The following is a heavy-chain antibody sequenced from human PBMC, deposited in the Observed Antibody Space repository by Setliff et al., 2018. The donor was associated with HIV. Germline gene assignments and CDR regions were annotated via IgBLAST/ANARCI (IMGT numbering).Heavy chain of an antibody. D-gene: IGHD2-21*02. Sequence: PSETLSLTCAVSGDSIGTYSWHWLRQPPGKGLEWIGYIYGSGSTGYNPSLTSRVTMSTDTPNNRFALKLTSVTAADTAVYYCARLSGDYYYFDYWGQGTLVTVSS. CDR2: IYGSGST. CDR3: ARLSGDYYYFDY. J-gene: IGHJ4*02. CDR1: GDSIGTYS. V-gene: IGHV4-4*09.